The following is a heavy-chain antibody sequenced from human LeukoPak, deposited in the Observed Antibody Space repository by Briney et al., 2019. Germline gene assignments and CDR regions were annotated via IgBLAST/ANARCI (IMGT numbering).Heavy chain of an antibody. J-gene: IGHJ4*02. D-gene: IGHD1-1*01. CDR3: AKEILDELAIDY. Sequence: GRSLRLSCAASGFTFSSYGMHWVRQAPGKGLEWVAVISYDGSNKYYADSVKGRFTISRDNAKNSLYLQMNSLRSDDTAVYYCAKEILDELAIDYWGQGTLVTVSS. V-gene: IGHV3-30*18. CDR1: GFTFSSYG. CDR2: ISYDGSNK.